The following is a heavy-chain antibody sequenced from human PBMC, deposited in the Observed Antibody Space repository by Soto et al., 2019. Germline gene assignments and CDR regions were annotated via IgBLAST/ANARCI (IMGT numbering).Heavy chain of an antibody. CDR2: IWYDGSNK. CDR1: GFTFSSYG. D-gene: IGHD6-19*01. J-gene: IGHJ6*02. CDR3: ARSKYSSGWYSLYYGMDV. V-gene: IGHV3-33*01. Sequence: PGGSLRLSCAASGFTFSSYGMHWVRQAPGKGLEWVAVIWYDGSNKYYADSVKGRFTISRDNSKNTLYLQMNSLRAEDTAVYYCARSKYSSGWYSLYYGMDVWGQGTTVTVYS.